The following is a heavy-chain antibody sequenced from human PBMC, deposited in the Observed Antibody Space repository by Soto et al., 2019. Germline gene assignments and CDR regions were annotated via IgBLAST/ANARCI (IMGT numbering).Heavy chain of an antibody. Sequence: SETLSLTCTVSGGSISSSSYYWGWIRQPPGKGLEWIGSIYYSGSTYYNPSLKSRVTISVDTSKNQFSLKLSSVTAADTAVYYCAKQYYDFWSGYYTSYYYGMDVWGQGTTVTVSS. D-gene: IGHD3-3*01. V-gene: IGHV4-39*01. J-gene: IGHJ6*02. CDR3: AKQYYDFWSGYYTSYYYGMDV. CDR2: IYYSGST. CDR1: GGSISSSSYY.